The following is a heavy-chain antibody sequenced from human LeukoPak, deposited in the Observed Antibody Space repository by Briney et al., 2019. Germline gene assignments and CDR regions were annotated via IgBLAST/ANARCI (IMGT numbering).Heavy chain of an antibody. J-gene: IGHJ6*04. D-gene: IGHD4-23*01. CDR2: IYTSGST. CDR3: ARGGGNSV. V-gene: IGHV4-61*02. Sequence: SQTLSLTCTVSGGSISSGSYYWSWIRQPAGKGLEWIGRIYTSGSTNYNPSLKSRVTLSVDTSKNQFSLKLSSVTAADTAVYYCARGGGNSVWGKGTTVTVSS. CDR1: GGSISSGSYY.